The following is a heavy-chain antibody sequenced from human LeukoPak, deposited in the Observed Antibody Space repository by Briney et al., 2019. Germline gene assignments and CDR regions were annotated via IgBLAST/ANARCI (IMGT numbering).Heavy chain of an antibody. J-gene: IGHJ4*02. CDR1: GYSFTGYY. D-gene: IGHD2-2*02. CDR3: ARAVGGIVVLPGAIDY. V-gene: IGHV1-2*02. Sequence: ASVRVSCKASGYSFTGYYIHWVRQAPGQGLEWMGWINPDSGDTNYAQKFQGRVTMTRDTSISTAYMELSRLRSDDTAVYYCARAVGGIVVLPGAIDYWGQGTLVTVSS. CDR2: INPDSGDT.